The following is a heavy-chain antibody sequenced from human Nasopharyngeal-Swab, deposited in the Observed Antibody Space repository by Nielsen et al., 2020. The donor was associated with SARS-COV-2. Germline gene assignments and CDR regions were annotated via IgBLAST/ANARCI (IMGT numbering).Heavy chain of an antibody. CDR2: INTDGRST. J-gene: IGHJ4*02. CDR3: AKHSPHSPPGDRVFDY. Sequence: GESLKISCAASGFTFSNYWMHWVRQAPGKGLVWVSRINTDGRSTTYADSVKGRFTISRDNAKNMLFLQMNSLTADDTAVYYCAKHSPHSPPGDRVFDYWGQGTLVTVSS. V-gene: IGHV3-74*01. D-gene: IGHD7-27*01. CDR1: GFTFSNYW.